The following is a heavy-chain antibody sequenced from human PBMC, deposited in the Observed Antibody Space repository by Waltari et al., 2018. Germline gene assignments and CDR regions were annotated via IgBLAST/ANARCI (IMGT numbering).Heavy chain of an antibody. V-gene: IGHV4-39*01. CDR2: IYYSGIT. CDR1: GGSISSSSYY. J-gene: IGHJ4*02. CDR3: ARHGAARPVDY. Sequence: QLQLQESGPGLVKPSETLSLTCTVSGGSISSSSYYWGWIRTPPGKGLEWIGSIYYSGITYYNPSLKSRVTISVDTSKNQFSLKLSSVTAADTVVYYCARHGAARPVDYWGQGTLVTVSS. D-gene: IGHD6-6*01.